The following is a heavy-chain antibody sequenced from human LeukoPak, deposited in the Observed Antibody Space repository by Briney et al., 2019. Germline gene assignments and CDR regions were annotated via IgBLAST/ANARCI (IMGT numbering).Heavy chain of an antibody. CDR2: IATDGSIM. J-gene: IGHJ4*02. CDR3: AGYTTNKWPPWF. Sequence: GGSLRLSCAASGFTFSNSWMHWVRQAPGKGLVWVSNIATDGSIMSYADSVKGRFTISRDNAKNTLFLQMNSLRVEDTAVYYCAGYTTNKWPPWFWGQGTLVTVAS. CDR1: GFTFSNSW. V-gene: IGHV3-74*01. D-gene: IGHD2/OR15-2a*01.